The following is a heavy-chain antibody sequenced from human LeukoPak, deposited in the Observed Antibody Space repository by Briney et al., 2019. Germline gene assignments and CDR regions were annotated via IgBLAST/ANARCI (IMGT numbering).Heavy chain of an antibody. CDR1: AYDFTGYH. CDR2: LNPNTGHA. CDR3: AKDRDGADRIIL. J-gene: IGHJ4*02. V-gene: IGHV1-2*06. D-gene: IGHD5-24*01. Sequence: ASVKVSCKVVAYDFTGYHIHWVRLAPGEGPEWMGRLNPNTGHAVYAFKFQGRVTITRDTSSSTAYMEVTRLTSDDTALYYCAKDRDGADRIILWGQGTLVTVSS.